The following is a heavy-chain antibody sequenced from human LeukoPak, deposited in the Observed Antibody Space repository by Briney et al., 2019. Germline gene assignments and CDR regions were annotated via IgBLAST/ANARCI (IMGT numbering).Heavy chain of an antibody. CDR3: SRRDCSQTSCFYWYFDL. V-gene: IGHV4-39*07. D-gene: IGHD2-2*01. CDR2: AYYSGST. Sequence: PSETLSLTCTVSGGPISSGGSYWGWIRQPPGEGLEWIGSAYYSGSTYYSPSLRSRVTISVDTSKNQFSLQLRSVTAADTAVYYCSRRDCSQTSCFYWYFDLWGRGTQLTVSS. CDR1: GGPISSGGSY. J-gene: IGHJ2*01.